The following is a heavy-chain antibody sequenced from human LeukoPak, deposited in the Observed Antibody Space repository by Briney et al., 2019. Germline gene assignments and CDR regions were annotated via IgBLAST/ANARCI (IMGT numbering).Heavy chain of an antibody. V-gene: IGHV7-4-1*02. Sequence: ASVKVSCKASGYTFTSYAMNWVRQAPGQGLEWMGWINTNTGNPTYAQGFTGRFVFSLDTSVSTAYRQISSLKAEDTAVYYCARVFGVGWGPLFAFDIWGQGTMVTVSS. J-gene: IGHJ3*02. CDR1: GYTFTSYA. CDR3: ARVFGVGWGPLFAFDI. D-gene: IGHD3-16*01. CDR2: INTNTGNP.